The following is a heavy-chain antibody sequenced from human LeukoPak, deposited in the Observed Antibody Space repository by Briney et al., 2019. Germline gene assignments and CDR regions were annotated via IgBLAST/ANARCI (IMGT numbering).Heavy chain of an antibody. D-gene: IGHD3-10*02. J-gene: IGHJ6*04. CDR2: ISRSGEST. Sequence: GGSLRLSCAASGFTFSGFAMSWIRQAPGKGLEWVSSISRSGESTFYADSVRGRFTISRDNSKNTVSLQMESLRAEDTAVYYCAELGITMIGGVWGKGTTVTISS. CDR3: AELGITMIGGV. V-gene: IGHV3-23*01. CDR1: GFTFSGFA.